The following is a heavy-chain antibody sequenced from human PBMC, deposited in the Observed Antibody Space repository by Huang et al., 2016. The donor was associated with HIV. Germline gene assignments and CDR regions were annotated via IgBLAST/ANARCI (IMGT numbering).Heavy chain of an antibody. D-gene: IGHD3-9*01. CDR2: INTKTGNP. CDR1: GYTFTTYS. V-gene: IGHV7-4-1*02. CDR3: ARYRLTGTFLDS. J-gene: IGHJ4*02. Sequence: QVQLVQSGSELRKPGASVKVSCKDSGYTFTTYSLIWVRQAPGQGLEGMGWINTKTGNPTYAQGFTGRFVFSLDTTVNTAYLQISSLKTDDTAKYFCARYRLTGTFLDSWGQGTQVTVSS.